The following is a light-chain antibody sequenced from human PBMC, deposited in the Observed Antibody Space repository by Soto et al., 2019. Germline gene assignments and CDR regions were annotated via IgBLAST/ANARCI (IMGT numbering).Light chain of an antibody. CDR3: QQYSALPMT. J-gene: IGKJ5*01. V-gene: IGKV3-20*01. CDR1: QTLSPNY. CDR2: GSS. Sequence: DILLTQSPAPLSFSPGEKAPPSLRASQTLSPNYLAWCQQKPGHPPRLLIYGSSKRATGIPDRFSGSGSGTDFTLTISRLEPDDFGVYFCQQYSALPMTFGQGTRLEIK.